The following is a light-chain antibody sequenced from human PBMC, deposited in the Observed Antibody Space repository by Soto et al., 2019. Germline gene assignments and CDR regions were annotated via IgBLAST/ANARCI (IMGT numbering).Light chain of an antibody. CDR1: QSISSY. V-gene: IGKV1-39*01. Sequence: IQMTQSPSSLSASVGDRVTITCRASQSISSYLNWYQQKPGKAPKLLIYAASSLQSGVPSRFSGSGSGTDFTLTISRLQPEDFATYYCQQSYSTPQTFGQGTKVDIK. J-gene: IGKJ1*01. CDR2: AAS. CDR3: QQSYSTPQT.